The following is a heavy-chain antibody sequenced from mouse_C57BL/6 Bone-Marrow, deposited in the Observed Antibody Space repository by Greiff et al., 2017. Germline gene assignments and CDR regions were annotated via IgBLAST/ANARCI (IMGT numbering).Heavy chain of an antibody. J-gene: IGHJ3*01. CDR2: LYPGDGGT. CDR1: GYAFSSYW. CDR3: ARVLTMVTTWFAY. Sequence: QVQLQQSGAELVKPGASVKISCKASGYAFSSYWMNWVKQRPGKGLEWIGPLYPGDGGTNYNGKFKCKATLTADKSSRTAYMQLSSLTSEDSAVYFCARVLTMVTTWFAYWGQGTLVTVSA. V-gene: IGHV1-80*01. D-gene: IGHD2-1*01.